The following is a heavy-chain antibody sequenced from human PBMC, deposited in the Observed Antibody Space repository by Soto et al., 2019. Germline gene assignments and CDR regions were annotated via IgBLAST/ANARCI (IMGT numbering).Heavy chain of an antibody. V-gene: IGHV1-2*04. Sequence: ASVKVSCKASGYTFTGYYMHWVRQAPGQGLEWMGWINPNSGGTNYAQKFQGWVTMTRDTSISTAYMELSRLRSDDTAVYYCARGVTYYDILTGYFDYWGQGTLVTVSS. CDR2: INPNSGGT. D-gene: IGHD3-9*01. CDR1: GYTFTGYY. J-gene: IGHJ4*02. CDR3: ARGVTYYDILTGYFDY.